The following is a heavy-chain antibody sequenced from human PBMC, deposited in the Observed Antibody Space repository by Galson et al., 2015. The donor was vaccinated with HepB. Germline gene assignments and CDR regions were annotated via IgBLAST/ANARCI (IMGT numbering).Heavy chain of an antibody. D-gene: IGHD1-26*01. CDR1: GITVSSNY. Sequence: SLRLSCAASGITVSSNYMTWVRQAPGKGLQWVSTIYTGGSRDYADSVKGRFAISRDPSRNTVYLQMNSLRAEDTAVYYCARDTWSVITYFFDHWGQGTLVTVSS. CDR2: IYTGGSR. CDR3: ARDTWSVITYFFDH. V-gene: IGHV3-66*01. J-gene: IGHJ4*02.